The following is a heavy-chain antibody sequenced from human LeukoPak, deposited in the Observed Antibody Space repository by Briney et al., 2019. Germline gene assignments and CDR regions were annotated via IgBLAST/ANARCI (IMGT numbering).Heavy chain of an antibody. J-gene: IGHJ4*02. Sequence: GESLKISCKGSGYSFTSYWIGWVRQMPGKGLEWKGIIYPGDSDTRYSPSFQGQVTISADKSISTAYLQWSSLKASDTAMYYCARQQMVMVRGVKGRLFDYWGQGTLVTVSS. CDR3: ARQQMVMVRGVKGRLFDY. D-gene: IGHD3-10*01. CDR2: IYPGDSDT. CDR1: GYSFTSYW. V-gene: IGHV5-51*01.